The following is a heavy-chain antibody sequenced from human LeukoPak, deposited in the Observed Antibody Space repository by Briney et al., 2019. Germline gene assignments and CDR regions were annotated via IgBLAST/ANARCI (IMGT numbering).Heavy chain of an antibody. CDR2: VSGSGGST. CDR3: AKPARTDYADY. J-gene: IGHJ4*02. CDR1: ELTFSSYA. Sequence: GGSLRLSCAASELTFSSYAMNWVRPAPGKGLEWVSGVSGSGGSTYYADSVKGRFTISRDNSKNTLYLQMNSLKAEDTAVYYCAKPARTDYADYWGRGTLVTVSS. D-gene: IGHD1-14*01. V-gene: IGHV3-23*01.